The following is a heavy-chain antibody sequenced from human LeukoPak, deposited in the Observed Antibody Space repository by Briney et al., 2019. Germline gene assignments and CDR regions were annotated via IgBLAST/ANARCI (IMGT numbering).Heavy chain of an antibody. CDR2: IYYSGST. V-gene: IGHV4-31*03. CDR1: GGSISSGGYY. Sequence: SETLSLTCTVSGGSISSGGYYWSWIRQHPGKGLEWIGYIYYSGSTYYNPSLKSRVTISVDTSKNQFSLKLSPVTAADTAVYYCARDQGRGVQPSRPDYFDYWGQGTLVTVSS. D-gene: IGHD6-13*01. CDR3: ARDQGRGVQPSRPDYFDY. J-gene: IGHJ4*02.